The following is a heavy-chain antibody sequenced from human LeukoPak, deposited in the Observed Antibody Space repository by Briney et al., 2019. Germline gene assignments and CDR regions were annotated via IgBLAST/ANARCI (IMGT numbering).Heavy chain of an antibody. CDR1: GFTFSSYW. CDR2: INSDGSST. D-gene: IGHD6-25*01. Sequence: QPGGSLRLSCAASGFTFSSYWMHWVRQAPGKGLVWVSRINSDGSSTSYADSVKGRFTISRDNAKNTLYLQMNSLRVEDTAVYYCARRSAAKDAFDIWGQGTMVTVSS. V-gene: IGHV3-74*01. CDR3: ARRSAAKDAFDI. J-gene: IGHJ3*02.